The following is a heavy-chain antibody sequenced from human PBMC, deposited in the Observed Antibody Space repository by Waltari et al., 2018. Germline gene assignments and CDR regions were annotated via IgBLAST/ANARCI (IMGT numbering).Heavy chain of an antibody. D-gene: IGHD2-2*01. CDR2: INPSGGST. Sequence: QVQLVQSGAEVKKPGASVKVSCKASGYTFTSYYMHWVRQAPGQGLEWMGIINPSGGSTSYAQKFQGRVTMTRDTSTSTVYMELSSLRSEDTAVYYCARGVVVVPAAINWFDPWGQGTLVTVSS. V-gene: IGHV1-46*01. J-gene: IGHJ5*02. CDR1: GYTFTSYY. CDR3: ARGVVVVPAAINWFDP.